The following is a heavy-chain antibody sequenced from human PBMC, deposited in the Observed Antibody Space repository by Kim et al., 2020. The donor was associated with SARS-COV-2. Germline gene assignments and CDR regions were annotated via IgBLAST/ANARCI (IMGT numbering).Heavy chain of an antibody. D-gene: IGHD1-26*01. V-gene: IGHV1-24*01. CDR3: ATNPPPYIVGATIRDAFDI. Sequence: ASVKVSCKVSGYTLTELSMHWVRQAPGKGLEWMGGFDPEDGETIYAQKFQGRVTMTEDTSTDTAYMELSSLRSEDTAVYYCATNPPPYIVGATIRDAFDIWGQGTMVTVSS. J-gene: IGHJ3*02. CDR2: FDPEDGET. CDR1: GYTLTELS.